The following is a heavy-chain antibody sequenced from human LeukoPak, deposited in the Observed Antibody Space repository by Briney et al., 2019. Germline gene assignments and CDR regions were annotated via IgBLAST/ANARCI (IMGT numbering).Heavy chain of an antibody. J-gene: IGHJ4*02. V-gene: IGHV4-34*01. CDR1: GGSFSDYY. Sequence: SENLSLTCAVYGGSFSDYYWSWIRQPPGKGLEWIGEINHSGSTNYNPSLKSRVTISVDTSKNQFSLKLSSVTAADTAVFYCARGVGYNYGYYFDYWGQGTLVTVSS. D-gene: IGHD3-10*01. CDR2: INHSGST. CDR3: ARGVGYNYGYYFDY.